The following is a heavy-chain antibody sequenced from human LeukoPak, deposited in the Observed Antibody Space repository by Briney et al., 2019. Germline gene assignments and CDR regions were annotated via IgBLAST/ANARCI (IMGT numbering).Heavy chain of an antibody. CDR2: IWYDGSNK. V-gene: IGHV3-33*01. Sequence: GRSLRLSCAASGFTFSSYGMHWVRQAPGKGLERVAVIWYDGSNKYYADSVKGRFTISRDNSKNTLYLQMNSLRAEDTAVHYCARCNSAGRGYFDYWGQGTLVTVSS. J-gene: IGHJ4*02. CDR1: GFTFSSYG. CDR3: ARCNSAGRGYFDY. D-gene: IGHD6-13*01.